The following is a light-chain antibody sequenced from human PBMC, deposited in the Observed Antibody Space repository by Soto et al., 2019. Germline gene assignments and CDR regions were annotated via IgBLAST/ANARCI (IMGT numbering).Light chain of an antibody. CDR1: QSVGSN. V-gene: IGKV3-15*01. CDR3: QQYKIWPEG. J-gene: IGKJ4*01. CDR2: GAS. Sequence: EIVMTQSPATLSASPGERAALSCRASQSVGSNLAWYQQKPGQAPRLLIYGASTRATAIPARFSGSGSGTEFTLTISSLHSEDFAVYYCQQYKIWPEGFGGGTKVEIK.